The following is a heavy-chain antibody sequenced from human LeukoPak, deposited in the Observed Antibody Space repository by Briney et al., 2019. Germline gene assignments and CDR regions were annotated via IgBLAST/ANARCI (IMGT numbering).Heavy chain of an antibody. D-gene: IGHD6-6*01. CDR1: GYTLTELS. CDR2: FDPEDGET. Sequence: ASVKVSCKVSGYTLTELSMHWVRQAPGKGLEWLGGFDPEDGETIYAQKFQGRVTMTEDTSTDTAYMELSSLRSEDTAVYYCATARDSSSFTNPWGFDYWGQGTLVTVSS. CDR3: ATARDSSSFTNPWGFDY. V-gene: IGHV1-24*01. J-gene: IGHJ4*02.